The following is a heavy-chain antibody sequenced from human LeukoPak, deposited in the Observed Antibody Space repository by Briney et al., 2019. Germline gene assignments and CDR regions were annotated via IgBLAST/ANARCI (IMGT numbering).Heavy chain of an antibody. D-gene: IGHD3-3*01. Sequence: GGSLRLSCAASGFTFSDYYMSWIRQAPGKGLEWVSAISGSGGSTYYADSVKGRFTISRDNSKNTLYLQMNSLRAEDTAVYYCAKDPYYDFWSGYYQYYFDYWGQGTLVTVSS. CDR3: AKDPYYDFWSGYYQYYFDY. V-gene: IGHV3-23*01. CDR1: GFTFSDYY. CDR2: ISGSGGST. J-gene: IGHJ4*02.